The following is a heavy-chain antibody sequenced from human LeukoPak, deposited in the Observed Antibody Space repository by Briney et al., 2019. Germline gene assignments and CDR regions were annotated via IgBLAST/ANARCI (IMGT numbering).Heavy chain of an antibody. CDR3: ARDFGKSWGYYYYYYYMDV. Sequence: GGSLRLSCAASGFTFSSYSMNWVRQAPGKGLEWVSSISSSSSYIYYADSVKGRFTISRDNAKNSLYLQMNSLRAEDTAVYYCARDFGKSWGYYYYYYYMDVWGKGTTVTISS. CDR2: ISSSSSYI. J-gene: IGHJ6*03. V-gene: IGHV3-21*01. D-gene: IGHD3-16*01. CDR1: GFTFSSYS.